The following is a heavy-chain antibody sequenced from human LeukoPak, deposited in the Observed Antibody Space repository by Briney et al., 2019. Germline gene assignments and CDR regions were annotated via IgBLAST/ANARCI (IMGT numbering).Heavy chain of an antibody. D-gene: IGHD5-12*01. Sequence: GGSLRLSCAASGFTFSRYALSWVRQAPGKGLEWVSAISSSGGVTYYADSVKGRFTISRDNAKNTLYLQMNSLRAEDTAVYYCATVSGDGYKSIPFDYWGQGALVTVSS. V-gene: IGHV3-23*01. CDR2: ISSSGGVT. CDR3: ATVSGDGYKSIPFDY. CDR1: GFTFSRYA. J-gene: IGHJ4*02.